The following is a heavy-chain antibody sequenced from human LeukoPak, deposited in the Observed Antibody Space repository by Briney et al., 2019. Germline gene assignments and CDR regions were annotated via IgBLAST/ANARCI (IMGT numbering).Heavy chain of an antibody. D-gene: IGHD3-16*01. V-gene: IGHV2-70*11. CDR3: ARMGYDYVWGRDTSYYFDY. CDR1: GFSLSTSGMC. CDR2: IDWDDDK. Sequence: SGPTLVKPTQTLTLTCTFSGFSLSTSGMCVSWIRQPPGKALEWLARIDWDDDKYYSTSLKTRLTISKDTSKNQVVLTMTNMDPVDTATYYCARMGYDYVWGRDTSYYFDYWGQGTLVTVSS. J-gene: IGHJ4*02.